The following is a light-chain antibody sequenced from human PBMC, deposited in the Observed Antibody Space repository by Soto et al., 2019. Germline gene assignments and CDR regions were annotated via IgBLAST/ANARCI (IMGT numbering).Light chain of an antibody. CDR2: GAS. CDR1: QSVSSSY. CDR3: QQYGSSPWK. J-gene: IGKJ1*01. V-gene: IGKV3-20*01. Sequence: EIVLTQSPGTLSLSPGERATLSCRASQSVSSSYLAWYQQKPGQAPRLLIYGASSRATGIPDRFSGSGSGTDFTLTISRLEPEDFAVYYCQQYGSSPWKFGHGTKVEIK.